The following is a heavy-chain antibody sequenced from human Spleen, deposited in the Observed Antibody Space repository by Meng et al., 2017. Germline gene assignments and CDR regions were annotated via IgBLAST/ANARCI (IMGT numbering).Heavy chain of an antibody. J-gene: IGHJ4*02. CDR2: IKQDGSEK. D-gene: IGHD3-22*01. V-gene: IGHV3-7*01. CDR3: ARAGLGSYYYDSSGYYPIYYFDY. CDR1: GFTFSSYW. Sequence: GGSLRLSCAASGFTFSSYWMSWVRQAPGKGLEWVANIKQDGSEKYYVDSVKGRFTISRDNAKNSLYLQMNSLRAEDTAVYYCARAGLGSYYYDSSGYYPIYYFDYWGQGTLVTVSS.